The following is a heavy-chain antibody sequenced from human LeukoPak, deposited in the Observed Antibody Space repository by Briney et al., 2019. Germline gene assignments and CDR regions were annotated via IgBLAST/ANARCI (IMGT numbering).Heavy chain of an antibody. V-gene: IGHV4-61*02. D-gene: IGHD3-9*01. CDR1: AGSISSGSYY. J-gene: IGHJ4*02. Sequence: PSETLSLTCTVSAGSISSGSYYWSWIRQPAGKGLEWIGRIYTSGSTNYNPSLKSRVTISVDTSKNQFSLKLSSVTAADTAVYYCARELVRYYGTSHFDYWGQGTLVTVSS. CDR3: ARELVRYYGTSHFDY. CDR2: IYTSGST.